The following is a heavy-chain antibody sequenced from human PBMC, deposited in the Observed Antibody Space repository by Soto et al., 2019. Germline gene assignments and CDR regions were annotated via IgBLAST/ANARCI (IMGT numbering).Heavy chain of an antibody. CDR1: GYTFTNYA. Sequence: QVQLVQSGAEVKEPGASVRVSCKASGYTFTNYAMHWVRQAPGQRLEWVGWINTGDDNTQYSEKFQGRVTVTRDTXATTAYMELSSLRSEDTAVYYCARGSLVRGLISFDYWGQGTLVTVSS. J-gene: IGHJ4*02. D-gene: IGHD3-10*01. V-gene: IGHV1-3*04. CDR3: ARGSLVRGLISFDY. CDR2: INTGDDNT.